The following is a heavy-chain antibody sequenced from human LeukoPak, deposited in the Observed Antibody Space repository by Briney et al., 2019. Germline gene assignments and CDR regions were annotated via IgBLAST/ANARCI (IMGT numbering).Heavy chain of an antibody. CDR1: GASISSSY. Sequence: SGTLSLTCTVSGASISSSYWSWIRQPPGKRLEWIGYIYYNGNTNSNPSLKSRVTISADTSKNRLSLKLSSVTAADTAIYYCVRGNYDNRGYSNAFDIWGQGTMVTVSS. D-gene: IGHD3-22*01. CDR3: VRGNYDNRGYSNAFDI. CDR2: IYYNGNT. J-gene: IGHJ3*02. V-gene: IGHV4-59*01.